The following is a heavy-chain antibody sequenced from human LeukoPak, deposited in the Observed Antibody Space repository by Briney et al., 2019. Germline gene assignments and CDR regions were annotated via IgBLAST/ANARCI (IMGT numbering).Heavy chain of an antibody. CDR3: ARGGYCTNGVCSAVDY. V-gene: IGHV4-34*01. CDR1: GGSFSGYY. J-gene: IGHJ4*02. Sequence: SETLSLTCAVYGGSFSGYYWSWIRQPPGKGLEWIGEINHSGSTNYNPSLKSRVTKSVDTSKNQFSLKLSSVTAADTAVYYCARGGYCTNGVCSAVDYWGQGTLVTVSS. CDR2: INHSGST. D-gene: IGHD2-8*01.